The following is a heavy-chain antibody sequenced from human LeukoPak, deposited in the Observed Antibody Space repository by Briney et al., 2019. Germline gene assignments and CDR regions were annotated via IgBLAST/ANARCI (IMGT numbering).Heavy chain of an antibody. CDR1: GYSISSGYY. Sequence: ETLSLTCVVSGYSISSGYYWGWIRQAPGKGLEWVSATSGSGGSTYYADSVKGRFTISRDNSKNTLYLQMNSLRAEDTAVYYCAKDPYPLYDSYAFDIWGQGTMVTVSS. D-gene: IGHD3-22*01. J-gene: IGHJ3*02. CDR3: AKDPYPLYDSYAFDI. CDR2: TSGSGGST. V-gene: IGHV3-23*01.